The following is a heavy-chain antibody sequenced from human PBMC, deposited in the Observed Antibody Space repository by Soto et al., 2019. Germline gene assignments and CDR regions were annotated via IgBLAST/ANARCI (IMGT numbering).Heavy chain of an antibody. CDR2: INHSGST. J-gene: IGHJ4*02. Sequence: QVQLQQWGAGLLKPSETLSLTCAVYGGSFSGHYWSWIRQPPGKGLEWIGEINHSGSTNYNPSLKSRVTMSVDTSKNQFSLQLTSLTAADTAVYYCARAADGYNYADYWGQGTLVTVSS. CDR3: ARAADGYNYADY. V-gene: IGHV4-34*01. CDR1: GGSFSGHY. D-gene: IGHD5-12*01.